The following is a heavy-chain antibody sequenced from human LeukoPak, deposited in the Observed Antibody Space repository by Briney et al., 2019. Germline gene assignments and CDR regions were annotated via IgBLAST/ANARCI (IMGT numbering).Heavy chain of an antibody. Sequence: SETLSLTCTVSGGSISSGSYYWSWIRQPAGKGLEWIGRIYTSGSTNYNPSLKSRVTISVDTSKNQFSLKLSSVTAADTAVYYCARVPGVEDYDFWSGPNWFDPWGQGTLVTVSS. V-gene: IGHV4-61*02. J-gene: IGHJ5*02. CDR1: GGSISSGSYY. CDR3: ARVPGVEDYDFWSGPNWFDP. D-gene: IGHD3-3*01. CDR2: IYTSGST.